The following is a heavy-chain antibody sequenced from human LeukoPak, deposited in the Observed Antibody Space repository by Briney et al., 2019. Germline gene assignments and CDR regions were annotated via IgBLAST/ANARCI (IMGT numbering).Heavy chain of an antibody. V-gene: IGHV3-23*01. CDR1: GFTFSSYA. CDR3: AKDGGLAVAGTWQWGY. D-gene: IGHD6-19*01. CDR2: ISGSGGST. Sequence: GGSLRLSCAASGFTFSSYAMSWVRQAPGKGLEWVSAISGSGGSTYYADSVKGRFTISRDNSKNTLYLQMNSLRAEDTAVYYCAKDGGLAVAGTWQWGYWGQGTLVTASS. J-gene: IGHJ4*02.